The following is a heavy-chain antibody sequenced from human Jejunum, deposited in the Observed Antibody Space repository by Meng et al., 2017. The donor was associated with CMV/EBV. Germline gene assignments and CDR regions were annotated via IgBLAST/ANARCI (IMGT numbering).Heavy chain of an antibody. D-gene: IGHD6-19*01. CDR2: ISCYNGDT. J-gene: IGHJ4*02. Sequence: QLQLMPSGAEVXXXXXSXRVXXXASGYTFTHHGISWIRQAPGQGLEWMGWISCYNGDTNYAQKFQGRVTMTTDTSTSTAYMDLRSLRSDDTAVYYCARDPSNTSGRYAYFDYWGQGTLVTVSS. CDR1: GYTFTHHG. V-gene: IGHV1-18*01. CDR3: ARDPSNTSGRYAYFDY.